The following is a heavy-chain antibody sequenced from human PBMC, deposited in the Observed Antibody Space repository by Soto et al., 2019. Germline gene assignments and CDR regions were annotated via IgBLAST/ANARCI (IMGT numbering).Heavy chain of an antibody. D-gene: IGHD2-15*01. CDR2: ISAYNGNT. V-gene: IGHV1-18*01. J-gene: IGHJ4*02. CDR3: ASPGYCSGGSCYPPNY. CDR1: GYTFTSYG. Sequence: GASVKVSCKASGYTFTSYGISWVRQAPGQGLEWMGWISAYNGNTNYAQKLQGRVTMTTDTSTSTAYMELRSLRSDDTAVYYCASPGYCSGGSCYPPNYWGQGTLVTVSS.